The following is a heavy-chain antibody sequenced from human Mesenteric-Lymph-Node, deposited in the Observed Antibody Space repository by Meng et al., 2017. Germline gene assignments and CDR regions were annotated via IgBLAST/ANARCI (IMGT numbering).Heavy chain of an antibody. CDR3: ARETMYTSGWYDAVNI. V-gene: IGHV3-13*01. CDR2: IGTSGDK. J-gene: IGHJ3*02. Sequence: GESLKISCTASGFTFSIYDFHWVRQAAGKGLEWVSAIGTSGDKYYSGSVKGRFTISRDNAKNSLYLQMNSLGAGDTAVYYCARETMYTSGWYDAVNIWGQGTMVTVSS. D-gene: IGHD6-19*01. CDR1: GFTFSIYD.